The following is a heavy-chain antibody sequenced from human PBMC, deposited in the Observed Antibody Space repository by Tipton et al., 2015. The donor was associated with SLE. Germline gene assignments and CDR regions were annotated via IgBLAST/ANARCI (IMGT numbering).Heavy chain of an antibody. D-gene: IGHD1-1*01. V-gene: IGHV3-23*01. CDR3: AKVPTGTWWFDP. CDR2: IGGTGVTT. CDR1: GFSFSSYA. Sequence: SLRLSCAAPGFSFSSYAMTWVRQVPGMGLEWVSSIGGTGVTTYYADSVKGRFTVSRDNSKNTLYLQMNSLRAEDTAIYYCAKVPTGTWWFDPWGQGTLATVSS. J-gene: IGHJ5*02.